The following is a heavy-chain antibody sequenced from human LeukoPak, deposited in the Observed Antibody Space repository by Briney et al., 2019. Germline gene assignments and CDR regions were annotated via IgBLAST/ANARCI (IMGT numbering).Heavy chain of an antibody. Sequence: SETLSLTCTVSGGSISSYYWSWIRQPPGKGLEWIGYIYYSGSTNYNPSLKSRVTISVDTSKNQFSLKLSSVTAADTAVYYCARGLQDFLEPDGNWFDPWGQGTLVTASS. CDR2: IYYSGST. V-gene: IGHV4-59*12. CDR1: GGSISSYY. J-gene: IGHJ5*02. CDR3: ARGLQDFLEPDGNWFDP. D-gene: IGHD4-11*01.